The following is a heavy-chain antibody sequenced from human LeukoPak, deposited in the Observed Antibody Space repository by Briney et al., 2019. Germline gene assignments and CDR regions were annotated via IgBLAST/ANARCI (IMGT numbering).Heavy chain of an antibody. J-gene: IGHJ3*02. CDR1: GGSISSYY. Sequence: PSETLSLTCTVSGGSISSYYWSWIRQPPGKGLEWIGYIYTSGSTNYNPSLKSRVTISVDTSKNQFSLKLSSVTAADTAVYYCARDSLAYYDFWSGYNAFDIWGQGTMVTVSS. D-gene: IGHD3-3*01. V-gene: IGHV4-4*08. CDR2: IYTSGST. CDR3: ARDSLAYYDFWSGYNAFDI.